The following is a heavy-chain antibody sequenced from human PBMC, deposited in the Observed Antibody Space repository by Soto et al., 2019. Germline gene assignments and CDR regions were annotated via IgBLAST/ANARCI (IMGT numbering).Heavy chain of an antibody. Sequence: GGSLRLSCGSSGFTFSSYAMSWVRQAPGKGLEWVSAISGSGGSTYYADSVKGRFTISRDNSKNTLYLQMNSLRAEDTAVYYCATHQWLVHLGAFDIWGQGTMVTVSS. J-gene: IGHJ3*02. V-gene: IGHV3-23*01. CDR1: GFTFSSYA. CDR2: ISGSGGST. CDR3: ATHQWLVHLGAFDI. D-gene: IGHD6-19*01.